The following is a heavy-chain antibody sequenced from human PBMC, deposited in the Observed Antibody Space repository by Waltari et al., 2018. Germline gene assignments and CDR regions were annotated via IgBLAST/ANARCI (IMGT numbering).Heavy chain of an antibody. CDR3: ARSGCSGGSCYTDLDY. Sequence: QVQLQRWGAGLLKPSETLSLTCAVYGGSFSGYYWSWIRQPPGKGLEWIGEINHSGSTNYNPSLKSRVTIAVDTSKNQFSLKLSSVTAADTAVYYCARSGCSGGSCYTDLDYWGQGTLVTVSS. V-gene: IGHV4-34*01. CDR1: GGSFSGYY. D-gene: IGHD2-15*01. CDR2: INHSGST. J-gene: IGHJ4*02.